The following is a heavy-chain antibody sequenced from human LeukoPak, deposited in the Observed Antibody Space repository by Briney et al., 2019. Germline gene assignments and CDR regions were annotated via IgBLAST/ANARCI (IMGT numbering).Heavy chain of an antibody. D-gene: IGHD6-19*01. Sequence: ASVKVSCKASGYTFTSYGISWVRQAPGQGLEWMGWINPNTGGTDYAQNFQGRVALTRDTSISTAYMDLSSLTSDDTAVYYCARALQSLVPYYFDYWGQGTLVTVSS. CDR1: GYTFTSYG. CDR3: ARALQSLVPYYFDY. CDR2: INPNTGGT. J-gene: IGHJ4*02. V-gene: IGHV1-2*02.